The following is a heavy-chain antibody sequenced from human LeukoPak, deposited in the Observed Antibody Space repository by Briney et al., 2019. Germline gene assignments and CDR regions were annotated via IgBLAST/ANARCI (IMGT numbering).Heavy chain of an antibody. J-gene: IGHJ4*01. Sequence: SETLSLTCTVSGGSISSSYYWGWIRQPPGKGLEWIGSIYNSGTTYYNPSLKSRVTISVDTSKNQFSLKVSSVTAADTAVYYCASRVYGLGSFNYWGQGTLVTVSS. CDR3: ASRVYGLGSFNY. V-gene: IGHV4-39*01. CDR1: GGSISSSYY. CDR2: IYNSGTT. D-gene: IGHD3-10*01.